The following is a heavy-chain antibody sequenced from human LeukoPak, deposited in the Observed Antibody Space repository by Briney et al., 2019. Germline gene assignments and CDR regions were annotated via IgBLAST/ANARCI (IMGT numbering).Heavy chain of an antibody. CDR3: AKDPYYYDSSGYSPDY. D-gene: IGHD3-22*01. V-gene: IGHV3-23*01. CDR1: GFSFTTYS. Sequence: PGGSLRLSCRASGFSFTTYSMNWVRQAPGKGLEWVSVIRAEGHRTYYADSVKGRFTISRDNSNNMLYLQMNSLRAEDTAVYYCAKDPYYYDSSGYSPDYWGGGTLVTVSS. J-gene: IGHJ4*02. CDR2: IRAEGHRT.